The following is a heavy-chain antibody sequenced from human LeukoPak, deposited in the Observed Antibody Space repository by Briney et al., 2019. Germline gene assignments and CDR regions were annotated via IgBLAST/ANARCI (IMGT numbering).Heavy chain of an antibody. CDR1: GYTFTSYG. D-gene: IGHD3-16*02. CDR2: ISAYNGNT. CDR3: ARGGMITFGGVIDLFDY. J-gene: IGHJ4*02. Sequence: ASVKVSCKASGYTFTSYGISWVRQAPGQGLEWMGWISAYNGNTNYAQKLQGRVTMTTDTPTSTAYMELRSLRSDDTAVYYCARGGMITFGGVIDLFDYWGQGTLVTVSS. V-gene: IGHV1-18*01.